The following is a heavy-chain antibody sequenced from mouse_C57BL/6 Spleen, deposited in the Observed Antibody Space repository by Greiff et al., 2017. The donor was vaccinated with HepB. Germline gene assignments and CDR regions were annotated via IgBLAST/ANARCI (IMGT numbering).Heavy chain of an antibody. Sequence: QVQLQQSGAELMKPGASVKLSCKATGYTFTGYWIEWVKQRPGQGLEWIGNIYPSDSETHYNQKFKDKATLTVDKSSSTAYMQLSSLTSEDSAVYYCARRRIEITTYAMDYWGQGTSVTVSS. D-gene: IGHD1-1*01. CDR3: ARRRIEITTYAMDY. CDR2: IYPSDSET. V-gene: IGHV1-61*01. J-gene: IGHJ4*01. CDR1: GYTFTGYW.